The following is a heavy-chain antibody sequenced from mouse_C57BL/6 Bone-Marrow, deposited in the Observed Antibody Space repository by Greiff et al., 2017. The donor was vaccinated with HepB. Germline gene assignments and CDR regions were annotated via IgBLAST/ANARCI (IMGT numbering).Heavy chain of an antibody. D-gene: IGHD1-1*01. Sequence: DVKLVESGGGLVKPGGSLKLSCAASGFTFSDYGMHWVRQAPEKGLEWVAYISSGSSTIYYADTVKGRFTISRDNAKNTLFLQMTSLRSEDTAMYYCARRYYYGSSYEGAMDYWGQGTSVTVSS. CDR2: ISSGSSTI. CDR1: GFTFSDYG. CDR3: ARRYYYGSSYEGAMDY. V-gene: IGHV5-17*01. J-gene: IGHJ4*01.